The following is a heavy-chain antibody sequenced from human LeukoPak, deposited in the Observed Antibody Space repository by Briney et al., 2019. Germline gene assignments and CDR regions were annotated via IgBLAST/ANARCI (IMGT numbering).Heavy chain of an antibody. J-gene: IGHJ5*02. CDR2: INHSGST. Sequence: PSETLSLTCAVYGGSFSGYYWSWIRQPPGKGLEWIGKINHSGSTNYNPSLKSRVTISVDTSKNQFSLKLSSVTAADTAVYYCVGDGTYCGGDCEFGWFDPWGQGTLVTVSS. CDR1: GGSFSGYY. V-gene: IGHV4-34*01. D-gene: IGHD2-21*02. CDR3: VGDGTYCGGDCEFGWFDP.